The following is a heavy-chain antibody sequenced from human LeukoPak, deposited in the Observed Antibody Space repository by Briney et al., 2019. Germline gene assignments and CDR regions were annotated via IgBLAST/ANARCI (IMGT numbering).Heavy chain of an antibody. CDR1: GFTFSSYG. CDR3: AKDDDILTGYYPD. J-gene: IGHJ4*02. Sequence: PGGSLRLSCAASGFTFSSYGMSWVRQAPGKGLEWVSGISGSGGSTYYADSVKGRLTISRDNSKNTLYLQMNSLRAEDTAVYYCAKDDDILTGYYPDWGQGTLVTVSS. CDR2: ISGSGGST. D-gene: IGHD3-9*01. V-gene: IGHV3-23*01.